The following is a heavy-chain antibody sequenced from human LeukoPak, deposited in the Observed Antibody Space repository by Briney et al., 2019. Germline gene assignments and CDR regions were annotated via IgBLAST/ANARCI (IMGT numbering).Heavy chain of an antibody. Sequence: GGSLRLSCAASGFTFSSYAMSWVRQAPGKGLEWVTIISYDGSNKYYADSVKGRFTISRDNSKNTLYLQMNSLRAEDTAVYYCARVAQLRYFDWGRGPPDAFDIWGQGTMVTVSS. V-gene: IGHV3-30-3*01. CDR1: GFTFSSYA. CDR3: ARVAQLRYFDWGRGPPDAFDI. D-gene: IGHD3-9*01. CDR2: ISYDGSNK. J-gene: IGHJ3*02.